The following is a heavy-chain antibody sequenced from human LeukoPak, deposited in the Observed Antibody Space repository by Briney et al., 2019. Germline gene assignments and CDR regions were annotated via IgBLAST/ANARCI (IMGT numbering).Heavy chain of an antibody. J-gene: IGHJ4*02. Sequence: ASVKVSCKVSGYTLTELSMHWVRQAPGKGLEWMGGFDPEDGETIYAQKFQGRVTMTEDTSTDTAYMELSSLRSEDTAVYYCARGVVPYYYDSSGYYRRYYFDYWGQGTLVTVSS. V-gene: IGHV1-24*01. D-gene: IGHD3-22*01. CDR1: GYTLTELS. CDR2: FDPEDGET. CDR3: ARGVVPYYYDSSGYYRRYYFDY.